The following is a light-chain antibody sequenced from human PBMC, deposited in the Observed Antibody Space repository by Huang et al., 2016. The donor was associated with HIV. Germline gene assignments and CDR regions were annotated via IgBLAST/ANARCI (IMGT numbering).Light chain of an antibody. V-gene: IGKV1-NL1*01. Sequence: DIQMTQSPSSLSASVGDRVTITCRASQGISNSLAWYQQKPGKAPTLLLYAASRLKSGVPSRFSGSGSGTDYTLTISSLQPEDFATYYCQQYYSTPPITFGRGTRLEIK. J-gene: IGKJ5*01. CDR2: AAS. CDR1: QGISNS. CDR3: QQYYSTPPIT.